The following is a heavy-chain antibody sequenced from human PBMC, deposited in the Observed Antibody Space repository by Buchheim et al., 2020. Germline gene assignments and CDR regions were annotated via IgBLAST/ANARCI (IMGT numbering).Heavy chain of an antibody. CDR3: ARDMGGLQYYYYGMDV. V-gene: IGHV3-48*01. J-gene: IGHJ6*02. Sequence: EVQLVESGGGLVQPGGCLRLSCAASGFTFSSYSMNWVRQAPGKGLEWVSYISSSSRIYYSDSVKGRFTIPRENAKNSPDLIMNSLRAENTAVYHCARDMGGLQYYYYGMDVWGQGTT. D-gene: IGHD4-11*01. CDR1: GFTFSSYS. CDR2: ISSSSRI.